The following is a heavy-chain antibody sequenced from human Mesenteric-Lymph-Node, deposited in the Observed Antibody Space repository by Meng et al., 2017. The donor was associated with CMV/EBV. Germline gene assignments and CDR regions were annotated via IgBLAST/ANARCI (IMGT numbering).Heavy chain of an antibody. V-gene: IGHV3-23*01. CDR3: ANCRRATRCYVGFDF. CDR1: GFSFNDYV. D-gene: IGHD2-2*01. CDR2: ITGSGNT. Sequence: SGFSFNDYVMTWVRQAPGRGLQWVSAITGSGNTYYTDSVKGRFTISRDKSKNTVYLQMISLGDEDTAIYYCANCRRATRCYVGFDFWGQGTLVTVSS. J-gene: IGHJ4*02.